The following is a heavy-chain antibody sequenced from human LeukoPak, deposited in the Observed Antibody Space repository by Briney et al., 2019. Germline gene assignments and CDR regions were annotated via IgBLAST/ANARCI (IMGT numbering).Heavy chain of an antibody. V-gene: IGHV3-48*02. D-gene: IGHD1-26*01. CDR1: RFTFSSYA. Sequence: GGSLRLSCAASRFTFSSYAMNWVRQAPRKGLEWVSYISSTSSTIYYADSVKGRFTISRDNARNSLYLQMNSLRDEDTAVYYCARQTIVGTTVMNFFDYWGQGTLVTVSS. CDR2: ISSTSSTI. CDR3: ARQTIVGTTVMNFFDY. J-gene: IGHJ4*02.